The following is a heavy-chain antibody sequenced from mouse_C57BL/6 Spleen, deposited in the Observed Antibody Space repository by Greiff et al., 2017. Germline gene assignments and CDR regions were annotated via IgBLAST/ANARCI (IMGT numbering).Heavy chain of an antibody. CDR3: ARNDDYDDVPFAY. Sequence: QVQLKQSGPGLVQPSQSLSITCTVSGFSLTSYGVHWVRQSPGKGLEWLGVIWSGGSTDSNAAFISRLSISKDNSKSQVFFKMNSLQADDTAIYYCARNDDYDDVPFAYWGQGTLVTVSA. V-gene: IGHV2-2*01. CDR1: GFSLTSYG. D-gene: IGHD2-4*01. CDR2: IWSGGST. J-gene: IGHJ3*01.